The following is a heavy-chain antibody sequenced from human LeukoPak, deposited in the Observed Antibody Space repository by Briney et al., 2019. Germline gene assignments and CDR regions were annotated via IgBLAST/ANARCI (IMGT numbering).Heavy chain of an antibody. CDR1: GFSFHKYG. Sequence: GGSLRLSCAASGFSFHKYGMHWVRQAPGKGLEWVAYIRADGIDKYYPDSVKGRFTVSRDNSKNTLYLQMSSLRPEDTAVYYCAKDLSSSGNYSSVDYWGQGTLVTVSS. CDR3: AKDLSSSGNYSSVDY. J-gene: IGHJ4*02. D-gene: IGHD1-26*01. CDR2: IRADGIDK. V-gene: IGHV3-30*02.